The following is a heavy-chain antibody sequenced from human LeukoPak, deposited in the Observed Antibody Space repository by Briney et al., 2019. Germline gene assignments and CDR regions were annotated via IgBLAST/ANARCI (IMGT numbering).Heavy chain of an antibody. Sequence: SETLSLTCTVSGGSFSSYYWSWIRQPAGKGLEWIGHIYTSGTTNYNPSLKSRVTMSIDTSKNQFSLKLSSVTAADTAVYYCARDYQGGYGDKTVDYWGQGTLVTVSS. CDR3: ARDYQGGYGDKTVDY. CDR1: GGSFSSYY. V-gene: IGHV4-4*07. D-gene: IGHD5-18*01. J-gene: IGHJ4*02. CDR2: IYTSGTT.